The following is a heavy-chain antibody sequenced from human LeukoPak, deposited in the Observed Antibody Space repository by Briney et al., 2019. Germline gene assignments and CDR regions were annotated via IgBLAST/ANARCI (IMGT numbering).Heavy chain of an antibody. J-gene: IGHJ4*02. CDR3: ANQWYSSSRSLSDY. Sequence: GGSLRLSCAASGFTFSSYAMSWVRQAPGKGLEWVSAISGSGGSTYYADSVKGRFTISRDNSKNTLYLQMNSLRAEDTAVYYRANQWYSSSRSLSDYWGQGTLVTVSS. CDR2: ISGSGGST. V-gene: IGHV3-23*01. D-gene: IGHD6-13*01. CDR1: GFTFSSYA.